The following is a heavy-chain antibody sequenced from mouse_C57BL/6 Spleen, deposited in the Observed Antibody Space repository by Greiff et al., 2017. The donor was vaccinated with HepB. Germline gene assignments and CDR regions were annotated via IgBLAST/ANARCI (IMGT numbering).Heavy chain of an antibody. J-gene: IGHJ2*01. CDR3: ARGWALYYFDY. Sequence: VQLQESGAELVRPGTSVKVSCKASGYAFTNYLIEWVKQRPGQGLEWIGVINPGSGGTNYNEKFKGKATLTADKSSSTAYMQLSSLTSEDSAVYFCARGWALYYFDYWGQGTTLTVSS. V-gene: IGHV1-54*01. CDR1: GYAFTNYL. D-gene: IGHD3-3*01. CDR2: INPGSGGT.